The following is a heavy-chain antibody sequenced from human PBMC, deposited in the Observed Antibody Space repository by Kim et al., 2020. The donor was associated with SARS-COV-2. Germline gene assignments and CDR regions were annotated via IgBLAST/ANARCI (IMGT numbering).Heavy chain of an antibody. CDR3: ARGAGYSSSWYAKSGGYYYGMDV. CDR1: GGTFSSYA. J-gene: IGHJ6*02. D-gene: IGHD6-13*01. CDR2: IIPIFGTA. V-gene: IGHV1-69*13. Sequence: SVKVSCQASGGTFSSYAISWVRQAPGQGLEWMGGIIPIFGTANYAQKFQGRVTITADESTSTAYMELSSLRSEDTAVYYCARGAGYSSSWYAKSGGYYYGMDVWGQGTTVTVSS.